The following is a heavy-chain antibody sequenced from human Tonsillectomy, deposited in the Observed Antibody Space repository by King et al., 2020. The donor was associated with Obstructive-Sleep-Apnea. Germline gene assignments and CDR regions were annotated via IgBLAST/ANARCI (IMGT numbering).Heavy chain of an antibody. V-gene: IGHV3-30*03. J-gene: IGHJ5*02. D-gene: IGHD6-13*01. CDR2: IYYDGSDK. Sequence: VQLVESGGGVVQPGGSLRLSCAASGFTCSNYGMHWVRQAPGEGLEWVAIIYYDGSDKYYADSLKGRFTISRDNSKSTLYLQMNSLRPEDTAVYYCGGYNWFDPWGQGTLVTVSS. CDR3: GGYNWFDP. CDR1: GFTCSNYG.